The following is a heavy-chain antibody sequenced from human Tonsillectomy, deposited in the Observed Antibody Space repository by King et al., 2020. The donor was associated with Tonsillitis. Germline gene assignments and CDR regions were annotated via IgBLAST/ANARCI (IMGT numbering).Heavy chain of an antibody. J-gene: IGHJ4*02. Sequence: VQLVESGGGLVQPGQSLRLSCAASGFTFSNFVMTWVRQAPGKGLEWVSAISDNGGSTFYADSVKGRFTISRDNSKNTLYLQMTSLRADDTAVFYCAKGLHSNYGMVPLDYWGQGTLVTVSS. CDR2: ISDNGGST. V-gene: IGHV3-23*04. D-gene: IGHD4-11*01. CDR3: AKGLHSNYGMVPLDY. CDR1: GFTFSNFV.